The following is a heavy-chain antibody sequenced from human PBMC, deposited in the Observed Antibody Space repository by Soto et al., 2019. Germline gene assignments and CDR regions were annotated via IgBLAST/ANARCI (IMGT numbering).Heavy chain of an antibody. Sequence: LVKGSCKASGGTLSSYAISWLRQAPGQGLEWMGGIIPIFGTANYAQKFQGWVTMTRDTSISTAYMELSRLRSDDTAVYYCARGGGSLRMDVGCQGATVTVSS. V-gene: IGHV1-69*05. CDR3: ARGGGSLRMDV. D-gene: IGHD3-16*01. CDR1: GGTLSSYA. J-gene: IGHJ6*02. CDR2: IIPIFGTA.